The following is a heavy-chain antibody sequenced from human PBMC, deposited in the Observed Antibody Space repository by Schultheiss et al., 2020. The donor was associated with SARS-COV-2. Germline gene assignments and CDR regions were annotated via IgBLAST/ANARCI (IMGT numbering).Heavy chain of an antibody. D-gene: IGHD7-27*01. CDR3: AREKGLGSSYGMDV. V-gene: IGHV3-33*01. CDR2: IWYDGSNK. J-gene: IGHJ6*02. CDR1: GFTFSSYG. Sequence: GESLKISCAASGFTFSSYGMHWVRQAPGKGLEWVAVIWYDGSNKYYADSVKGRFTISRDNSKNTLYLQMNSLRVEDTAVYYCAREKGLGSSYGMDVWGQGTTVTVSS.